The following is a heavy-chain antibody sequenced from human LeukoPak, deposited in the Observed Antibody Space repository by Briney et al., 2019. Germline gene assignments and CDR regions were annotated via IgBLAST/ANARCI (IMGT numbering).Heavy chain of an antibody. CDR2: ISAYNGNT. Sequence: ASVKVSCKASGYTFTGYYMHWVRQAPGQGLEWMGWISAYNGNTNYAQKLQGRVTMTTDTSTSTAYMELRSLRSDDTAVYYCARDLIYWEYDILTGEDAFDIWGQGTMVTVSS. V-gene: IGHV1-18*04. CDR1: GYTFTGYY. CDR3: ARDLIYWEYDILTGEDAFDI. D-gene: IGHD3-9*01. J-gene: IGHJ3*02.